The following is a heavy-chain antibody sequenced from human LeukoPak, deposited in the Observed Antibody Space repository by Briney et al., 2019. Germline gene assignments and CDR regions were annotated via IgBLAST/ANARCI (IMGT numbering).Heavy chain of an antibody. Sequence: GGSLRLSCAASGFSSTNYWMHWVRQAPGMGLVWVSRINTDGSTTSYADSVKGRFTISRDNAKNTLYLQVNSLRVEDTAVYYCARGGLEPVDYWGQGTLVTVSS. J-gene: IGHJ4*02. CDR2: INTDGSTT. D-gene: IGHD5-24*01. CDR1: GFSSTNYW. V-gene: IGHV3-74*01. CDR3: ARGGLEPVDY.